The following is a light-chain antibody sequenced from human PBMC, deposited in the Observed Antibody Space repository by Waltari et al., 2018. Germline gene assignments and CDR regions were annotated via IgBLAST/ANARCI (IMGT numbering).Light chain of an antibody. Sequence: LVLTQSPSASASLGASVKLTCTLSSGYSSNVLAWLQQQPGKGPRYLMKVNSDGSHRKGDDIPDRFSASNSGTEGYLTISSLQSEDEADYYCQTGGHGTWVFGGGTKLTVL. CDR2: VNSDGSH. CDR1: SGYSSNV. V-gene: IGLV4-69*01. CDR3: QTGGHGTWV. J-gene: IGLJ3*02.